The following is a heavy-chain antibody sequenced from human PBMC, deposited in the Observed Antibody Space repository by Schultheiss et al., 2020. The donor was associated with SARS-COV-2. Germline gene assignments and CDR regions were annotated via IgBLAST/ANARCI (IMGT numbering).Heavy chain of an antibody. J-gene: IGHJ4*02. D-gene: IGHD3-22*01. Sequence: GGSLRLSCAASGFTFSSYSMNWVRQAPGKGLEWVAVISYDGSNKYYADSVKGRFTISRDNSKNTLYLQMNSLRAEDTAVYYCAKDEGWGTMIPFDYWGQGTLVTVSS. CDR1: GFTFSSYS. V-gene: IGHV3-30*18. CDR2: ISYDGSNK. CDR3: AKDEGWGTMIPFDY.